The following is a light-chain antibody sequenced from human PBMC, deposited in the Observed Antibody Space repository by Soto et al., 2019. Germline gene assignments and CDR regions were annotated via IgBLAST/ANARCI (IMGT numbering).Light chain of an antibody. Sequence: SYELTQPPSVSVAPGRTARIPCGGNHIGRKSVHWYQQKPGQAPALVVYDDSDRPSGIPERFSGSNAGNTATLTISRVEAGDEADYYCQVWDRSDYHVLFGGGTKLTVL. CDR1: HIGRKS. CDR2: DDS. J-gene: IGLJ2*01. V-gene: IGLV3-21*02. CDR3: QVWDRSDYHVL.